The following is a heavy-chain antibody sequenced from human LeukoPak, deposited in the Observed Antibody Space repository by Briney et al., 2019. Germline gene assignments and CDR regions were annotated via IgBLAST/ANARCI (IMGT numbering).Heavy chain of an antibody. CDR2: IYSGGST. CDR1: GFTVSGNY. J-gene: IGHJ4*02. Sequence: PGGSLRLSCAASGFTVSGNYMSWVRQAPGKGLEWVSVIYSGGSTYYADSVKGRFTISRDNSKNTLYLQMKSLRAEDTAVYYCARERNLEIAVAGTIFDYWAREPWSPSPQ. CDR3: ARERNLEIAVAGTIFDY. V-gene: IGHV3-66*01. D-gene: IGHD6-19*01.